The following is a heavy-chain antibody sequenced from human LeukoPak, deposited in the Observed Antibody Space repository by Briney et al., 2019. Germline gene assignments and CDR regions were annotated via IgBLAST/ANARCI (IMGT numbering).Heavy chain of an antibody. CDR1: RFSFSSYW. D-gene: IGHD7-27*01. CDR3: AREGPMGYWGNFDC. V-gene: IGHV3-7*01. J-gene: IGHJ4*02. Sequence: GGSLRLSCAASRFSFSSYWMSWVRQAPGKGLEWVANIKQDGSEKFYVDSVKGRFTISRDNAKNSLYLQANSLRAEDTAVYYCAREGPMGYWGNFDCWGQGTLVTVSS. CDR2: IKQDGSEK.